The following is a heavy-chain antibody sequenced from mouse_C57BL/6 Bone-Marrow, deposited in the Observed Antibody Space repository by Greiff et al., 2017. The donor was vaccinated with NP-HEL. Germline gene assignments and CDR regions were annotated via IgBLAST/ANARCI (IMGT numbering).Heavy chain of an antibody. Sequence: QVQLQQPGAELVKPGASVKLSCKASGYTFTSYWMHWVKQRPGQGLEWIGMIHPNSGSTNYNEKFKSKATLTVDKSSSTAYMQLSSLTSEDSAVYYCARYPYGEGGFAYWGQGTLVTVSA. V-gene: IGHV1-64*01. D-gene: IGHD1-1*01. CDR1: GYTFTSYW. J-gene: IGHJ3*01. CDR2: IHPNSGST. CDR3: ARYPYGEGGFAY.